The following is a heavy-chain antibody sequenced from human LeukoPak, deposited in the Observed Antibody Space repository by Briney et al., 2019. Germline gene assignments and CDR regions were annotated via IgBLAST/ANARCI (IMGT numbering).Heavy chain of an antibody. J-gene: IGHJ5*02. CDR1: GGSISSSPYY. CDR2: IYTSGST. Sequence: SETLSLTCTVSGGSISSSPYYWSWIRQPAGKGLEWIGRIYTSGSTNYNPSLKSRVTMSVDTSKNQFSLKLSSVTAADTAVYYCARGRYYYDSSGYRWFDPWGQGTLVTVSS. CDR3: ARGRYYYDSSGYRWFDP. D-gene: IGHD3-22*01. V-gene: IGHV4-61*02.